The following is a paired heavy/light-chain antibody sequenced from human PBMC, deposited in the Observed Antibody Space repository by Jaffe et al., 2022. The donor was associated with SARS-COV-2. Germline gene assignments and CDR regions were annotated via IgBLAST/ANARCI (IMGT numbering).Light chain of an antibody. CDR2: HDS. V-gene: IGLV3-21*04. CDR1: NIGSES. Sequence: SYVLTQPPSVSVAPGMTAKITCGGNNIGSESVHWYQQKPGQAPVLVIYHDSNRPSGIPERFSGSYSGNTATLTISRVEAGDEADYYCQVWHTSGDHYVFGTGTKVTVL. CDR3: QVWHTSGDHYV. J-gene: IGLJ1*01.
Heavy chain of an antibody. CDR3: AKDRGGIVGLEFDH. V-gene: IGHV3-23*01. Sequence: EVQLLESGGGLVQPGGSLRLSCAASGFTFSSYAMSWVRQAPGKGLEWVSGISGSDGTIFYADSVKGRFTISRDNSKNTLYLQMSSLRGEDRAVYYCAKDRGGIVGLEFDHWGQGILVTVSP. D-gene: IGHD3-3*01. CDR1: GFTFSSYA. CDR2: ISGSDGTI. J-gene: IGHJ4*02.